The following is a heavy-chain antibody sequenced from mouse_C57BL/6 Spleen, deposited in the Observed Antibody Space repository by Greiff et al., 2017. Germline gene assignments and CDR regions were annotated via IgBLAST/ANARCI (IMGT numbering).Heavy chain of an antibody. J-gene: IGHJ2*01. Sequence: EVQPAEFWGDLVKPGGFLKLSCAASGFTLSSHGMSWVRPTPDKWPEWVATISSCGSYTYYPDSVKGRFTISRDNAKHTRYLPMGSLESEDTAMSYCASQLFFDYWGQGTTLTVSS. V-gene: IGHV5-6*01. CDR1: GFTLSSHG. CDR3: ASQLFFDY. CDR2: ISSCGSYT.